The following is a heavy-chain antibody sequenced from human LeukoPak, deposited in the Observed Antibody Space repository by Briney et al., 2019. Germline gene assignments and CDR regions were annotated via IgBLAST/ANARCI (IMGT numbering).Heavy chain of an antibody. D-gene: IGHD2-2*01. CDR1: GFTFSNAW. Sequence: PGGSLRLSCAASGFTFSNAWMSWVRQAPGKGLEWVGRIKSKTDGGTTDYAAPVKGRFTISRDDSKNTLYLQMNSLRAEDTAVYYCARDHAGYCSSTSCLDAFDIWGQGTMVTVSS. J-gene: IGHJ3*02. V-gene: IGHV3-15*01. CDR3: ARDHAGYCSSTSCLDAFDI. CDR2: IKSKTDGGTT.